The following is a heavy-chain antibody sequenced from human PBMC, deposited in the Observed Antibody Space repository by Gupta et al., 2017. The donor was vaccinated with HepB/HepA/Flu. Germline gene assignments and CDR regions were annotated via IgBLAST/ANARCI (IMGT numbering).Heavy chain of an antibody. D-gene: IGHD3-22*01. Sequence: QVQLVQSGAEVTKPGASVTVSCKVSGYTLTELSMHWVRQAPGKGLEGMGGVDPEDGETIYAQKFQGRVTMTEDTSTDTAYMERSRMRSEETAVYYCATGGTVYYDDSSGYPRWFDPGGQGTMVTVSS. J-gene: IGHJ5*02. V-gene: IGHV1-24*01. CDR2: VDPEDGET. CDR3: ATGGTVYYDDSSGYPRWFDP. CDR1: GYTLTELS.